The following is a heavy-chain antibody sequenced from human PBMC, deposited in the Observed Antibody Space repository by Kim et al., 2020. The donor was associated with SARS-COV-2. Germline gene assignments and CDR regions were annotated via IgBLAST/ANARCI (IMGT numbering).Heavy chain of an antibody. J-gene: IGHJ4*02. D-gene: IGHD3-22*01. CDR1: GGSISSSSYY. V-gene: IGHV4-39*01. CDR2: IYYSGST. Sequence: SETLSLTCTVSGGSISSSSYYWGWIRQPPGKGLEWIGSIYYSGSTYYNPSLKSRVTISVDTSKNQFSLKLSSVTAADTAVYYCARGFGITMIVVVQFDYWGQGTLVTVSS. CDR3: ARGFGITMIVVVQFDY.